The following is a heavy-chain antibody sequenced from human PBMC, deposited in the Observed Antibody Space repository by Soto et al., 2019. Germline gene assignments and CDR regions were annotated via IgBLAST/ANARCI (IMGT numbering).Heavy chain of an antibody. CDR3: ARAGYSYGFGYYYDY. Sequence: SETLSLTCAVSGYSITSDYYWGWIRQPPGKGLEWLGSFYHGGSTYYHPSLKSRITISLDTSKNQFSLKLSSLTAADTAVYYCARAGYSYGFGYYYDYWGQGTLVTVSS. V-gene: IGHV4-38-2*01. CDR1: GYSITSDYY. D-gene: IGHD5-18*01. J-gene: IGHJ4*02. CDR2: FYHGGST.